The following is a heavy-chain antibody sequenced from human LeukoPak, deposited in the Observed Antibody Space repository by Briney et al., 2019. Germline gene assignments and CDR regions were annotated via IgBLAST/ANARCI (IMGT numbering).Heavy chain of an antibody. J-gene: IGHJ3*02. V-gene: IGHV1-69*04. CDR2: IIPILGIA. CDR1: GGTFSSYA. Sequence: ASVKVSCKASGGTFSSYAISWVRQAPGQGLEWMGRIIPILGIANYAQKFQGRVTITADKSTSTAYMELSSLRSEDTAVYYCATPGVTRAFDIWGQGTMVTVSS. CDR3: ATPGVTRAFDI. D-gene: IGHD2-8*01.